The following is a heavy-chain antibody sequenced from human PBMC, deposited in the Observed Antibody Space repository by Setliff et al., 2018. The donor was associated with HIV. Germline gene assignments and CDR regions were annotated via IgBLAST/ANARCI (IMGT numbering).Heavy chain of an antibody. Sequence: ASVKVSCKASGYTFINYDIYWVRQTTGQGLEWMGWMNPDSGNTGYAQKFQGRVTMTRNTSISTAYMDLSSLRSDDSAVYYCARLPFITIFGVLNGDDGFDIWGQGTMVTVSS. CDR1: GYTFINYD. CDR2: MNPDSGNT. CDR3: ARLPFITIFGVLNGDDGFDI. J-gene: IGHJ3*02. V-gene: IGHV1-8*02. D-gene: IGHD3-3*01.